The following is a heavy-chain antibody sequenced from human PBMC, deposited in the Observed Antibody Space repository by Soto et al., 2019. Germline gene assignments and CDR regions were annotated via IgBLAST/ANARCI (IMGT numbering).Heavy chain of an antibody. CDR1: DDSISSNANY. CDR2: ISYSGTT. D-gene: IGHD5-18*01. Sequence: TKSLTSTVSDDSISSNANYWSWIRQPPGEGLEWIGFISYSGTTSYSPSLKSRVAISLDTSKNQFSLSLSSVTATDTAVYYCARGRGYSYGLDPWGQGTLVTVSS. V-gene: IGHV4-30-4*01. J-gene: IGHJ5*02. CDR3: ARGRGYSYGLDP.